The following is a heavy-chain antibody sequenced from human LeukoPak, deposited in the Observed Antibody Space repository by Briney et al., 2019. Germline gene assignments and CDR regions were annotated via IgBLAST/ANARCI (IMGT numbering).Heavy chain of an antibody. J-gene: IGHJ3*02. D-gene: IGHD5-12*01. CDR2: IIPTFGTA. CDR3: AREHGDDLSPGGDTFDI. V-gene: IGHV1-69*13. CDR1: GDTFNNFA. Sequence: SVKVSCKASGDTFNNFAISWVRQAPGQGLEWMGGIIPTFGTANYAQKFQSRVAITADESTSTVYMELSSLRFEDTAMYYCAREHGDDLSPGGDTFDIWGQGTMVTVSS.